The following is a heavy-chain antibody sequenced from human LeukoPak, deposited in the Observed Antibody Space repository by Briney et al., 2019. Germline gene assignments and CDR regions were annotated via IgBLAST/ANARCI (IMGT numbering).Heavy chain of an antibody. CDR1: GFTFDDYA. D-gene: IGHD4-17*01. V-gene: IGHV3-43*02. Sequence: PGGSLRLSCAASGFTFDDYAMHWVRQAPGKGLEWVSPISGDGGSTYYADSVKGRFTISRDNSKNSLCLQMNSLRTEDTALYYCAKDISPHDYGDYGSSNYYYGMDVWGQGTTVTVSS. CDR3: AKDISPHDYGDYGSSNYYYGMDV. CDR2: ISGDGGST. J-gene: IGHJ6*02.